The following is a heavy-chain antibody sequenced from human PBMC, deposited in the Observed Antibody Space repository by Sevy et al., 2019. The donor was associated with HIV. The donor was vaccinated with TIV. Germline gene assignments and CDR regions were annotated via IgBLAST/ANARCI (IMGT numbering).Heavy chain of an antibody. D-gene: IGHD2-15*01. V-gene: IGHV3-15*01. CDR2: IRSKAGGGTT. CDR1: GFTFSNAW. J-gene: IGHJ4*02. CDR3: TTDDRRDGIVVVPFEY. Sequence: GGSLRLSCAASGFTFSNAWMSWVRQSPGKGLEWVGRIRSKAGGGTTDYASNVKGKFTSSREDSKDILYLQLHSLETEDTDVYYCTTDDRRDGIVVVPFEYWGQGTLVTVSS.